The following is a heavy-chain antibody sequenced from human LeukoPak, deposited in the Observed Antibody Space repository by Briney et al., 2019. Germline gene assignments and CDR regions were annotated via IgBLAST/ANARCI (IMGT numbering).Heavy chain of an antibody. CDR3: AADSGYSYGLFDY. D-gene: IGHD5-18*01. V-gene: IGHV1-69*06. Sequence: SVKVSCKASGGTFSSYAISWVRQAPGQGLEWMGGIIPIFGTANYAQKFQGRVTITADKSTSAAYMELSSLRSEDTAVYYCAADSGYSYGLFDYWGQGTLVTVSS. J-gene: IGHJ4*02. CDR1: GGTFSSYA. CDR2: IIPIFGTA.